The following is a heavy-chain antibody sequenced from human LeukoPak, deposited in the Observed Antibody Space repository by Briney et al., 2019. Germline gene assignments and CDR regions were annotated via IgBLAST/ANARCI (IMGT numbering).Heavy chain of an antibody. CDR2: INHNGNVN. J-gene: IGHJ6*02. V-gene: IGHV3-7*03. Sequence: GGCLRLSCSASGFTFSSYAMHWARQAPGKGLEWVASINHNGNVNYYVDSVKGRFTISRDNAKNSLYLQMSNLRAEDTAVYFCARGGGLDVWGQGATVTVSS. D-gene: IGHD3-16*01. CDR1: GFTFSSYA. CDR3: ARGGGLDV.